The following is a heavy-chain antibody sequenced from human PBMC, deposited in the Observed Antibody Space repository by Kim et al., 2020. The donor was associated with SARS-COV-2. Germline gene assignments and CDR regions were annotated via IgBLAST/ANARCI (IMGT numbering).Heavy chain of an antibody. V-gene: IGHV3-30*01. Sequence: ADSVKGRFTNSRDNSKETLYLQMNSPGAEDTAVYYCAGCKGGGYYYGMDVWGQGTTVTVSS. CDR3: AGCKGGGYYYGMDV. D-gene: IGHD3-16*01. J-gene: IGHJ6*02.